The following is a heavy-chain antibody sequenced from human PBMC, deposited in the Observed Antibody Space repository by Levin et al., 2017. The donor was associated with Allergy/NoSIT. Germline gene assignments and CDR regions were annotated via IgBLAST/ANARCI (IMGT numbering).Heavy chain of an antibody. Sequence: SVKVSCKASGGTFSSYAISWVRQAPGQGLEWMGGIIPIFGTANYAQKFQGRVTITADESTSTAYMELSSLRSEDTAVYYCARDGGLRSGGSVDAFDIWGQGTMVTVSS. J-gene: IGHJ3*02. CDR2: IIPIFGTA. D-gene: IGHD2-15*01. CDR3: ARDGGLRSGGSVDAFDI. CDR1: GGTFSSYA. V-gene: IGHV1-69*13.